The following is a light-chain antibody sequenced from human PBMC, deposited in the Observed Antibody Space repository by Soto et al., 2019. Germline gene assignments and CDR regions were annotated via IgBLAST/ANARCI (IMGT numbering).Light chain of an antibody. CDR1: SSDVGSGYV. CDR3: RTHAGSNTDV. Sequence: QSALTQPASVSGSPGQSITISCTGTSSDVGSGYVVSWYQHYPGKAPHLKIYEGFKRPSGVSSRFSGSKSANTASLTIAGLHDDDEADYNCRTHAGSNTDVFGAGTKLTVL. V-gene: IGLV2-23*01. J-gene: IGLJ2*01. CDR2: EGF.